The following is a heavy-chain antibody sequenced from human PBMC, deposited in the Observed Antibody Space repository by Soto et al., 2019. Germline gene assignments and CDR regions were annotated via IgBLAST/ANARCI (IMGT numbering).Heavy chain of an antibody. J-gene: IGHJ3*02. V-gene: IGHV1-24*01. CDR2: FDPEDGET. CDR3: ATSSFDSSVPESHDAFDI. CDR1: GYTLTELS. Sequence: ASVKVSCEVSGYTLTELSMHWARQAHGKGLEWMGGFDPEDGETIYAQKFQGRVTMTEDTSTDTAYMELSSLRSEDTAVYYCATSSFDSSVPESHDAFDIWGQGTMVTVSS. D-gene: IGHD3-22*01.